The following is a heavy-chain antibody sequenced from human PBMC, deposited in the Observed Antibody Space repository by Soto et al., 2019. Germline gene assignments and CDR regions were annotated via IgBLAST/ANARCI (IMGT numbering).Heavy chain of an antibody. CDR2: ISGSGDRS. CDR3: AKQSPFSNSWSGGDY. CDR1: GFTFSSYG. Sequence: EVQLLESGGGLVQPGGSLRVSCAASGFTFSSYGMNWVHQATGKGLEWVSGISGSGDRSYYADAVKGRFNISRDNSKNTLYLQMNSLSAEDTAVYYCAKQSPFSNSWSGGDYWGQGTVVTVSS. V-gene: IGHV3-23*01. D-gene: IGHD6-13*01. J-gene: IGHJ4*02.